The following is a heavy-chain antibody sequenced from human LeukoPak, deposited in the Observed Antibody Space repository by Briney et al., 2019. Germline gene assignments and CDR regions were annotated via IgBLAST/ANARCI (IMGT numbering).Heavy chain of an antibody. J-gene: IGHJ3*02. CDR3: ARAYTTYYYDSSGYNHDAFDI. CDR2: IYPGDSDT. Sequence: GESLKISCKGSGYSFTSYRIGWVRQMPGKGPEWMGIIYPGDSDTRYSPSFQGQVSISADKSISTAYLQWSSLKASDTAMYYCARAYTTYYYDSSGYNHDAFDIWGQGTMVTVSS. D-gene: IGHD3-22*01. CDR1: GYSFTSYR. V-gene: IGHV5-51*01.